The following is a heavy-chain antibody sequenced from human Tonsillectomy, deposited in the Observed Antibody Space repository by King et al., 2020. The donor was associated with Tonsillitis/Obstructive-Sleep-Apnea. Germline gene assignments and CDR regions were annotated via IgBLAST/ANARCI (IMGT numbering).Heavy chain of an antibody. J-gene: IGHJ4*02. CDR3: TSLTTVTTKLDF. V-gene: IGHV3-74*01. CDR1: GFTFSSYW. Sequence: VQLVESGGGLVQPGGSLRLSCAASGFTFSSYWMHWVRQAPGKGLGWVSRIDVDGGNTNNADSVKGRFTISRDNAKNTPYLQMNSLRAEDTAVYYCTSLTTVTTKLDFWGQGALVTVSS. CDR2: IDVDGGNT. D-gene: IGHD4-17*01.